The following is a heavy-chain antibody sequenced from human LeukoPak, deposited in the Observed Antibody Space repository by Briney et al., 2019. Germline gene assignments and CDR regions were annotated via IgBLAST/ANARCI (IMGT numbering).Heavy chain of an antibody. CDR2: INTNTGNP. J-gene: IGHJ1*01. CDR1: GYTFTSYA. CDR3: ARRPPEYYYDSPLADWAEYFQH. D-gene: IGHD3-22*01. Sequence: ASVKVSCKASGYTFTSYAMDWVRQAPGQGLEWMGWINTNTGNPTYAQGFTGRFVFSLDTSVSTAYLQISSLKAEDTAVYYCARRPPEYYYDSPLADWAEYFQHWGQGTLVTVSS. V-gene: IGHV7-4-1*02.